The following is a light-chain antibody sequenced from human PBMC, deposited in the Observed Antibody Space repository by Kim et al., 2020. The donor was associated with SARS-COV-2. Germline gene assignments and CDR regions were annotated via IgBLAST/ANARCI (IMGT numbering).Light chain of an antibody. J-gene: IGLJ2*01. CDR2: YDS. CDR3: QVWDSGSDHPV. CDR1: NVGGKS. Sequence: APGKTASITCGGNNVGGKSVHWYQQRPGRAPVLVMYYDSDRPSGIPDRFSGSNSGNTATLTISRVEARDEADYYCQVWDSGSDHPVFGGGTQLTVL. V-gene: IGLV3-21*04.